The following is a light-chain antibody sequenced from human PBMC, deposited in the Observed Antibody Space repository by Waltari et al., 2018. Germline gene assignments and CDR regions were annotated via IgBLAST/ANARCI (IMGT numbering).Light chain of an antibody. Sequence: EVVMTQSPATLSVSTGERATLSCRASQRVSSFVAWYQQKPGQAPRLLIYGASTRATGIPARFSGSGSGTEFTLTISSLQSEDFAVYYCQQYNDWPPLTFGGGTKVEIK. J-gene: IGKJ4*01. CDR2: GAS. CDR3: QQYNDWPPLT. V-gene: IGKV3-15*01. CDR1: QRVSSF.